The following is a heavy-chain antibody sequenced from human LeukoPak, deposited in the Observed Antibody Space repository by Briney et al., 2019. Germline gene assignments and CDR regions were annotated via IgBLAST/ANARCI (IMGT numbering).Heavy chain of an antibody. V-gene: IGHV3-74*01. J-gene: IGHJ4*02. Sequence: GGSLRLSCAASGFTFSSYWMHWVRQAPGKGLVWVSRINTDRSSTSYADSVKGRFTISRDNAKNTLYLQMNSLRAEDTAVYYCARDPTRGYSYGYEDYWGQGTLVTVSS. CDR2: INTDRSST. D-gene: IGHD5-18*01. CDR1: GFTFSSYW. CDR3: ARDPTRGYSYGYEDY.